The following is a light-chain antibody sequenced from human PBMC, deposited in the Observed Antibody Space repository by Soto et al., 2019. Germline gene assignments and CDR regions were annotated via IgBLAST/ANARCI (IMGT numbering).Light chain of an antibody. V-gene: IGKV3-20*01. J-gene: IGKJ3*01. CDR1: QSVSAQ. Sequence: EIVLTQSPGTLSLSPGERATLSCRASQSVSAQLAWYQQKPGQASRLLIYGASSRAIGIPDRFRGSGSGTDFTLTISRLEPEDFVVYYCQQYGSLPFTFGPGTKVDIK. CDR3: QQYGSLPFT. CDR2: GAS.